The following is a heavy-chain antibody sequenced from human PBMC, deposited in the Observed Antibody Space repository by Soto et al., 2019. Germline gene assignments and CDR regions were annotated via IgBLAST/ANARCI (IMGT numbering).Heavy chain of an antibody. Sequence: GGSLRLSCAASGFTFSDYYMTWIRQAPGKGLEWVSYIVSGSDYTNYADSVKGRFTISRDNAKNSLFLEMSSLRVDDTAVYYCARLRASSWYLGGYLDYWGLGTLGTVS. D-gene: IGHD6-13*01. J-gene: IGHJ4*02. CDR2: IVSGSDYT. CDR1: GFTFSDYY. CDR3: ARLRASSWYLGGYLDY. V-gene: IGHV3-11*06.